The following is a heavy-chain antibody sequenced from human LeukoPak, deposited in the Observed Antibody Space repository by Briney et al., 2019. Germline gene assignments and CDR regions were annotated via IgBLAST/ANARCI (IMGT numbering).Heavy chain of an antibody. Sequence: GGSLRLSCAASGFTFSSYEMNWVRQAPGKGLEWVSYISSSGSTIYYADSVKGRFTISRDNAKNSLYLQMNSLRAEDTAVYYCARDPFDYGGNSGLDYWGQGTLVTVSS. CDR3: ARDPFDYGGNSGLDY. D-gene: IGHD4-23*01. V-gene: IGHV3-48*03. CDR2: ISSSGSTI. CDR1: GFTFSSYE. J-gene: IGHJ4*02.